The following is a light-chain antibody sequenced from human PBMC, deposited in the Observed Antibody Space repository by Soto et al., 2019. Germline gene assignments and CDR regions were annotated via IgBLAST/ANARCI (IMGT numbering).Light chain of an antibody. V-gene: IGKV3-15*01. Sequence: EIVMTQSPATLSVSPGERATLSCRASQSVSSNLAWYQQKPGQAPRLLIYGASTRATGIPARFSGSGSGTEFTLTISSLQSADFAVYYCQQYTNWPRAFGQGDKVEIK. CDR2: GAS. CDR1: QSVSSN. J-gene: IGKJ1*01. CDR3: QQYTNWPRA.